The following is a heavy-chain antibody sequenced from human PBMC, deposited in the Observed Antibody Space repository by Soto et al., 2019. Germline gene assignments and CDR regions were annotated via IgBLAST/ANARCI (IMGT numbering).Heavy chain of an antibody. CDR1: GFTFSSYW. V-gene: IGHV3-74*01. Sequence: EVQLVESGGGLVQPGGSLRLSCAASGFTFSSYWMHWVRQAPGKGLVWVSRINSDGSSTSYADSVKGRFTISRDNAKNALNLQMNSLRAEDTAVYYFASFVWFGELLDMDVWGKGTTVTVSS. D-gene: IGHD3-10*01. CDR3: ASFVWFGELLDMDV. CDR2: INSDGSST. J-gene: IGHJ6*04.